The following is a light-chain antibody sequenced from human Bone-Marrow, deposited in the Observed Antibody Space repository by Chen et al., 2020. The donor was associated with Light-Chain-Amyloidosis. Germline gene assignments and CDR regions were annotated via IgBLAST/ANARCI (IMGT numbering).Light chain of an antibody. CDR1: TGAVTRGHI. CDR2: DLS. V-gene: IGLV7-46*01. CDR3: VLAYSGVRV. Sequence: QAVVTQEPSLTVSPGATVTLTCGSSTGAVTRGHIPYWFQHKPGQAPMTLIYDLSSTHPWTPARFSGSLLGDKAALTISGAQPEDEAAYYCVLAYSGVRVFGGGTRLTVL. J-gene: IGLJ2*01.